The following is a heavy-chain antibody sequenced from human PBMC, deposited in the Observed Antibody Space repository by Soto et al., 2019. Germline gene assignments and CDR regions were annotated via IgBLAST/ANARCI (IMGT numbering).Heavy chain of an antibody. D-gene: IGHD2-8*01. CDR1: GYTFTSYD. J-gene: IGHJ3*02. CDR3: ARGLDIVLMVYAAGDALDI. Sequence: ASVKVSCKASGYTFTSYDINLVRQAPGQGLEWMGWMNPNSGNTGYAQKFQGRVTMTRNTSISTAYMELSSLRSEDTAVYYCARGLDIVLMVYAAGDALDIWGQRTMVTVSS. CDR2: MNPNSGNT. V-gene: IGHV1-8*01.